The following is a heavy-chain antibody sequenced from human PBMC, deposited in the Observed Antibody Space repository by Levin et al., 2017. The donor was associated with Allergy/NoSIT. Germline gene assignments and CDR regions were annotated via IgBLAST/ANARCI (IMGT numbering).Heavy chain of an antibody. CDR3: ARQVRNYCTTTSCYTVVAGPSDY. J-gene: IGHJ4*02. Sequence: SETLSLTCTVSGGSISSSTYYWGWIRQSPGTGLEWIGSLYYSGSTYYNPSLKSRVTISVDTSKNQFSLKLSSVTAADTAVYYCARQVRNYCTTTSCYTVVAGPSDYWGQGTLVTVSS. V-gene: IGHV4-39*01. CDR2: LYYSGST. D-gene: IGHD2-2*02. CDR1: GGSISSSTYY.